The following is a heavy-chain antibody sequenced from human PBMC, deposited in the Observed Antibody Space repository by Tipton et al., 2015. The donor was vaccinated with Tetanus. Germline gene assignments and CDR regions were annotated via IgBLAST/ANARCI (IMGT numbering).Heavy chain of an antibody. CDR1: GFSFNTYG. CDR3: ARDRRGGLWLDGGFDY. D-gene: IGHD3-16*01. V-gene: IGHV3-48*01. J-gene: IGHJ4*02. CDR2: TSSSSSPI. Sequence: SLRLSCAASGFSFNTYGMNWVRQAPGKGLEWISYTSSSSSPIYYAESVKGRFTISRDNSKNALYLQMNSLRVEDTAMYYCARDRRGGLWLDGGFDYWGQGTLVTVSS.